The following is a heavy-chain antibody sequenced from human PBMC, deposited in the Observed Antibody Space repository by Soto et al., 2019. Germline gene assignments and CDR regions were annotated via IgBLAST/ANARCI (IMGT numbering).Heavy chain of an antibody. CDR2: IWYEGENK. CDR1: GFTFSNYG. Sequence: QEQLVESGGGVVQPGRSLRLSCVASGFTFSNYGIHWVRQAPGKGLEWVAIIWYEGENKYYSDNAKGRFTISRDNSRSTVSLQMNSLRGDDTAVYYCARESSTLYAMDVWGQGTTVTVSS. V-gene: IGHV3-33*01. D-gene: IGHD2-8*01. J-gene: IGHJ6*02. CDR3: ARESSTLYAMDV.